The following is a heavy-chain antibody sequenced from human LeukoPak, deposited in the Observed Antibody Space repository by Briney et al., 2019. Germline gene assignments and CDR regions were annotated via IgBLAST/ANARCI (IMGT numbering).Heavy chain of an antibody. Sequence: SETLSLTCTVSGGSISSSRYYWGWIRQPPGKGLEWIGEINHSGSTNYNPSLKSRVTISVDTSKNQFSLRLTSVTAADTAVYYCVVVLPAARGTDYWGQGTLVTVSS. CDR2: INHSGST. V-gene: IGHV4-39*07. J-gene: IGHJ4*02. CDR3: VVVLPAARGTDY. D-gene: IGHD2-2*01. CDR1: GGSISSSRYY.